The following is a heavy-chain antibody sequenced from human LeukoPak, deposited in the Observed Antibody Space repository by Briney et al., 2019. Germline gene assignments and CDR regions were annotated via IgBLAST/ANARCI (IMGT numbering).Heavy chain of an antibody. V-gene: IGHV3-30*02. D-gene: IGHD3-22*01. J-gene: IGHJ5*02. CDR1: GFTFSSYG. Sequence: PGGSLRLSCAASGFTFSSYGMHWVRQAPGKGLEWVAFIRYDGSGKYYGDSVKGRFTISRDNAKNTLNLQMNSLRAEDTAVYYCARDLGQYYDTSDNWFDPWGQGTLVTVSS. CDR2: IRYDGSGK. CDR3: ARDLGQYYDTSDNWFDP.